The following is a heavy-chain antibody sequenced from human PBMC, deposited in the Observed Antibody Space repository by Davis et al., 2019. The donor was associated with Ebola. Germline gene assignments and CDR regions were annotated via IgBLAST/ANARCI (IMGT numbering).Heavy chain of an antibody. CDR3: ARRGAVAEWAFDY. D-gene: IGHD6-19*01. CDR1: GYSFTSYW. J-gene: IGHJ4*02. Sequence: GGSLRLSCKGSGYSFTSYWIGWVRQMPGKGLEWMGSIYPGDSDTRYSPSFQGQVTISADKSISTAYLQWSSLKASDTAMYYCARRGAVAEWAFDYWGQGTLVTVSS. CDR2: IYPGDSDT. V-gene: IGHV5-51*01.